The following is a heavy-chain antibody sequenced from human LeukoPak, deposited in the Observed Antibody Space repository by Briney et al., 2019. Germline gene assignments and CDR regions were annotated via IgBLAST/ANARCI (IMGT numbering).Heavy chain of an antibody. Sequence: SETLSLTCAVYGGSFSRYYWNWIRQSPGKGLEWIAEIDHRGDTNYNPSVKSRVTISVDTSKNQFSLKVRSLSAADTAVYYCARGATISETGYFDFWGQGTLDTVSS. D-gene: IGHD5-24*01. CDR2: IDHRGDT. J-gene: IGHJ4*03. CDR1: GGSFSRYY. CDR3: ARGATISETGYFDF. V-gene: IGHV4-34*01.